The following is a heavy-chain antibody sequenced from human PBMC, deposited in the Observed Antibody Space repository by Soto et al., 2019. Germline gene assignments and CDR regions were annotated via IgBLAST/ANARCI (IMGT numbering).Heavy chain of an antibody. J-gene: IGHJ2*01. V-gene: IGHV1-69*01. CDR1: GGTFSSYA. D-gene: IGHD4-17*01. Sequence: QVQLVQSGAEVKKPGSSVKVSCTASGGTFSSYAISWVRQAPGQGLEWMGGIIPIFGTANYAQKFQGRVTITADESTSTAYMELSSLRSEDTAVYYCARVPYGGVTNWYFDLWGRGTLVTVSS. CDR3: ARVPYGGVTNWYFDL. CDR2: IIPIFGTA.